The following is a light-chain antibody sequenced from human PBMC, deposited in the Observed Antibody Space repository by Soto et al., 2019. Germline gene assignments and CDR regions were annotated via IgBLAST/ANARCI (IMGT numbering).Light chain of an antibody. V-gene: IGKV1-5*01. CDR1: QSISSW. Sequence: DIQMTQSPSTLSASVGDRVTITCRASQSISSWLAWYQQKPGKAPKLLIYDASSLESGVPSRFSGSGFGTEFSFTISSLQPDDFATYYCQQYNSYSPTFGQGTKVDIK. CDR2: DAS. CDR3: QQYNSYSPT. J-gene: IGKJ1*01.